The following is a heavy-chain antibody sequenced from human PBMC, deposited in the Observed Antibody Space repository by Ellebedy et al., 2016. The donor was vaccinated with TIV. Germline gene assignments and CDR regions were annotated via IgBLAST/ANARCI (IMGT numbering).Heavy chain of an antibody. V-gene: IGHV1-18*01. CDR3: ARVMAGNTPYY. Sequence: ASVKVSCXASPYTFTTHGITWVRQAPGQGLEWMGWFGNNNGNTRYTQKFQGRVTLTTDTSTSTAYMELGSLRSDDTAVYYCARVMAGNTPYYWGQGTLVIVSS. CDR2: FGNNNGNT. CDR1: PYTFTTHG. D-gene: IGHD6-19*01. J-gene: IGHJ4*02.